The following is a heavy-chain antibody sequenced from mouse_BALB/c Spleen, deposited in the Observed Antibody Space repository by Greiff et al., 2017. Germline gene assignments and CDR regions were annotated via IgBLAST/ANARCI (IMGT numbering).Heavy chain of an antibody. CDR2: ISNGGGST. D-gene: IGHD2-4*01. Sequence: EVKVVESGGGLVQPGGSLKLSCAASGFTFSSYTMSWVRQTPEKRLEWVAYISNGGGSTYYPDTVKGRFTISRDNAKNTLYLQMSSLKSEDTAMYYCARRGDYDPYYFDYWGQGTTLTVSS. CDR1: GFTFSSYT. V-gene: IGHV5-12-2*01. J-gene: IGHJ2*01. CDR3: ARRGDYDPYYFDY.